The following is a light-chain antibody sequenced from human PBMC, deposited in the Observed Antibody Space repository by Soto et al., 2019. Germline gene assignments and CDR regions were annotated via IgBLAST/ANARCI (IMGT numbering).Light chain of an antibody. CDR2: EVT. J-gene: IGLJ1*01. Sequence: QSLLTQPPSASGSPGQSVTISCTGTSSDVGAYNYVSWYQQHPGKAPKLMIYEVTNRPSGVPDRFSASKSGNTASLTVSGLQAEDEADYFCSSYAGFNNFVFGTGTKVTV. CDR1: SSDVGAYNY. CDR3: SSYAGFNNFV. V-gene: IGLV2-8*01.